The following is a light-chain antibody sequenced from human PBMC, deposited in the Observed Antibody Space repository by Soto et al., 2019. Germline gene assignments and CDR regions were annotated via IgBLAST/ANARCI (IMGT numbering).Light chain of an antibody. Sequence: EIVLTQSPATLSLSPGESATLSCRASRSVSSYLAWYQQKPGQAPRLLIYGASTRATGIPARFSGSGSGTEFTLTISSLQSEDFAVYYCQQYNNWLPWTFGQGTKVDIK. CDR3: QQYNNWLPWT. CDR2: GAS. CDR1: RSVSSY. V-gene: IGKV3-15*01. J-gene: IGKJ1*01.